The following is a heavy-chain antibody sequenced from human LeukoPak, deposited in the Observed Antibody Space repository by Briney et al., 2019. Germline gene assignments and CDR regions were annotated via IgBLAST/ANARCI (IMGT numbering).Heavy chain of an antibody. Sequence: ASVKVSCKASGGTFGSYAISWVRQAPGQGLEWMGGIIPIFGTANYAQKFQGRVTITADESTSTAYMELSSLRSEDTAVYYCASVVVVPAAIMSHAFDIWGQGTMVTVSS. V-gene: IGHV1-69*13. D-gene: IGHD2-2*01. CDR1: GGTFGSYA. J-gene: IGHJ3*02. CDR3: ASVVVVPAAIMSHAFDI. CDR2: IIPIFGTA.